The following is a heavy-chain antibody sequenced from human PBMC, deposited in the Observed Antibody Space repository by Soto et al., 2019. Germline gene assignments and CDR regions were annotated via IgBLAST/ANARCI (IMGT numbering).Heavy chain of an antibody. CDR1: GGSVSSGSYY. J-gene: IGHJ6*02. CDR3: ASGNPATFGGITVYYYYGMDV. CDR2: IYYSGST. V-gene: IGHV4-61*01. D-gene: IGHD3-16*02. Sequence: PSETLSLTCTVSGGSVSSGSYYWSWIRQPPGKGLEWIGYIYYSGSTNYNPSLKSRVIISVDTSKNQFSLKLGSVTAADTAVYYCASGNPATFGGITVYYYYGMDVWGQGTTVTVSS.